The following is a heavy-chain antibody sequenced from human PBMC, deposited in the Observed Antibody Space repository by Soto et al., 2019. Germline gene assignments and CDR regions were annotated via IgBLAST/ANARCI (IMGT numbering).Heavy chain of an antibody. J-gene: IGHJ4*02. V-gene: IGHV1-8*01. CDR3: ARVLFFKRLHLGELNY. Sequence: ASVKVSCKASGYTFTSYDINWVRQATGQGLEWMGWMNPNSGNTGYAQKFQGRVTMTRNTSISTAYMELSSLRSEDTAVYYCARVLFFKRLHLGELNYWGQGTLVTVSS. CDR2: MNPNSGNT. D-gene: IGHD3-16*01. CDR1: GYTFTSYD.